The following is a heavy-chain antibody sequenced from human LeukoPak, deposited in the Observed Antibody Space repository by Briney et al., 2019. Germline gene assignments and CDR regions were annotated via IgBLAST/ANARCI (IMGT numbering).Heavy chain of an antibody. Sequence: GGSLRLSCAASGFTFTDSGMHWVRQVPGKGLGWVAFILYDGTYKYYADSVKGRFTISRDNYKNTLYLQMNSLRPEDTAVYYGTKGQDCYNLAFGYWGQETLVTVSS. CDR2: ILYDGTYK. CDR3: TKGQDCYNLAFGY. V-gene: IGHV3-30*02. J-gene: IGHJ4*02. CDR1: GFTFTDSG. D-gene: IGHD5-24*01.